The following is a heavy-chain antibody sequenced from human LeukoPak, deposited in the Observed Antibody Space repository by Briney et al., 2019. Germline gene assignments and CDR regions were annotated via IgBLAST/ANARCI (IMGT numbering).Heavy chain of an antibody. V-gene: IGHV3-74*01. J-gene: IGHJ6*03. CDR1: GFTFSSYW. Sequence: PGGSLRLSCAASGFTFSSYWMHWVRQAPGKGLVWVSRINSDGSSTSYADSVKGRFTISRDNAKNTLYLQMNSLRAEDTAVYYCARDLANCGGDCYSPLDYYYYYMDVWGKGTTVTVSS. CDR2: INSDGSST. D-gene: IGHD2-21*02. CDR3: ARDLANCGGDCYSPLDYYYYYMDV.